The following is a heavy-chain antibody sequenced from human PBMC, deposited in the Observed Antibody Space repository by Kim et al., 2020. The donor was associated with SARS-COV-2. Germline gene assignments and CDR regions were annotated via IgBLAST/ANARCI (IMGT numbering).Heavy chain of an antibody. V-gene: IGHV3-11*01. CDR1: GFTFSDYY. CDR2: ISSSGSTI. Sequence: GGSLRLSCAASGFTFSDYYMSWIRQAPGKGLEWVSYISSSGSTIYYADSVKGRFTISRDNAKNSLYLQMNSLRAEDTAVYYCARDGSPGGRWYRQYYFDYWGQGTLVTVSS. J-gene: IGHJ4*02. CDR3: ARDGSPGGRWYRQYYFDY. D-gene: IGHD2-15*01.